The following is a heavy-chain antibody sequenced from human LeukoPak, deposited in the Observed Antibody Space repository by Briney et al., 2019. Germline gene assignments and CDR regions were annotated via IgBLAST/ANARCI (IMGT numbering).Heavy chain of an antibody. D-gene: IGHD1-26*01. CDR2: IYYSVST. CDR3: ARVRWELPGAGYYYYMDV. V-gene: IGHV4-39*07. J-gene: IGHJ6*03. CDR1: GASISSTNNF. Sequence: SETLSLTCTVSGASISSTNNFWGWIRQTPGKGLEWIATIYYSVSTYYNPSLKSRLSISVDTSKNQFSLKLSSVTAADTAVYYCARVRWELPGAGYYYYMDVWGKGTTVTVSS.